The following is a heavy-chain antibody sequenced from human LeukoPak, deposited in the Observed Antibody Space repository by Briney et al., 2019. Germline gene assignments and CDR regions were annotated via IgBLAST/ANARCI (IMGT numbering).Heavy chain of an antibody. D-gene: IGHD6-6*01. CDR3: ARLAGGVAARHFDY. Sequence: PGGSLRLSCAASGFTFSSYWMSWVRQAPGKGLEWVANIKQDGSEKYYVDSVKGRFTISRDNAKNSLYLQMNSLRAEDTAVYYCARLAGGVAARHFDYWGQGTLVTVSS. J-gene: IGHJ4*02. CDR1: GFTFSSYW. CDR2: IKQDGSEK. V-gene: IGHV3-7*01.